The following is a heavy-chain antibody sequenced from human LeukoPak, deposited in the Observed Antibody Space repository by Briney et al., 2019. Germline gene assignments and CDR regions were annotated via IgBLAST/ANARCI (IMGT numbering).Heavy chain of an antibody. V-gene: IGHV3-48*03. CDR3: ARGGSWSGYFSSGYYYGMDV. CDR1: GFTFSSYE. Sequence: GSLRLSCAASGFTFSSYEMNWVRQAPGKGLEWVSYISSSGSTIYYADSVKGRFTISRDNAKNSLYLQMNSLRAEDTAVYYCARGGSWSGYFSSGYYYGMDVWGQGTTVTVSS. CDR2: ISSSGSTI. D-gene: IGHD3-3*01. J-gene: IGHJ6*02.